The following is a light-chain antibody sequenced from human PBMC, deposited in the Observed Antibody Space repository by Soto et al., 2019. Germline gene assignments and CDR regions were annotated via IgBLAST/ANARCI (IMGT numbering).Light chain of an antibody. V-gene: IGLV2-8*01. CDR2: EVT. CDR3: SSFASSNTWV. J-gene: IGLJ3*02. Sequence: QSALTQPPSASGSPGQSVTISCTGTSSDVGAYNYVSWYQQHAGKAPKLVIYEVTKRPAGVPDRFPGSKSANPASLTVSGLQAEEEAHYYCSSFASSNTWVFGGGTKLTVL. CDR1: SSDVGAYNY.